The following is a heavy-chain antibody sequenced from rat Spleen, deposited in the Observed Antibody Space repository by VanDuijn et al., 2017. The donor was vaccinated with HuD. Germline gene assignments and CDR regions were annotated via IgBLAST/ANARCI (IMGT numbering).Heavy chain of an antibody. CDR3: AKSSITMMVITPFDY. CDR1: GYSITSNY. D-gene: IGHD1-12*03. Sequence: EVQLQESGPGLVKPSQSLSLTCSVTGYSITSNYWGWIRKFPGDKMDWTAYISYSGNTGYNPSLKSRISITRNTSKNQFFLQLNSVTTEDTATYYCAKSSITMMVITPFDYWGQGVMVTVSS. CDR2: ISYSGNT. V-gene: IGHV3-1*01. J-gene: IGHJ2*01.